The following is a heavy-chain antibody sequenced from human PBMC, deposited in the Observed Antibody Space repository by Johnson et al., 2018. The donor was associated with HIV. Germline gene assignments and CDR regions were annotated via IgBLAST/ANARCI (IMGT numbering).Heavy chain of an antibody. Sequence: QVQLVESGGGVIRPGGSLRLSCAASGFTFDDYGMNWVRQVPGKGLEWVAVISYDGSNKYYADSVKGRFTISRDNSKNTLYLQMNSLRAEDTAVYYCAREAGTAFDIWGQGTMVTVSS. CDR2: ISYDGSNK. CDR1: GFTFDDYG. J-gene: IGHJ3*02. V-gene: IGHV3-30*03. CDR3: AREAGTAFDI.